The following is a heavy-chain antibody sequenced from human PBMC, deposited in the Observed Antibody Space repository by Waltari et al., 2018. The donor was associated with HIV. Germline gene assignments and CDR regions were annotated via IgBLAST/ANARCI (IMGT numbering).Heavy chain of an antibody. CDR1: GFIFDDYG. Sequence: EVHLVESGGGVVQTGGSLRLSCAASGFIFDDYGMHWVRQAPGKGLEWISGISWDSGRIGYADSVRGRFTISRDNAKNFVYLQMNSLRGDDTAFYYCARGPLYDWFDPWGQGTLVTVSS. CDR2: ISWDSGRI. V-gene: IGHV3-9*01. CDR3: ARGPLYDWFDP. J-gene: IGHJ5*02. D-gene: IGHD2-8*01.